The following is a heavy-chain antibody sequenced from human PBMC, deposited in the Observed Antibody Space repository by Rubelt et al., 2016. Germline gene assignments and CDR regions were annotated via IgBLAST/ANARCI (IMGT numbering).Heavy chain of an antibody. D-gene: IGHD5-12*01. CDR1: GYTFTGYY. CDR2: INPNSGGT. V-gene: IGHV1-2*02. Sequence: QVQLVQSGAEVKKPGASVKVSCKASGYTFTGYYMHWVRQAPGQGLEWMGWINPNSGGTNYAQNVQGRVTRTRDTSVSTAYMELSRLTSDETAVYYCARGNSGYDYGLDYWGQGTLVTVSS. J-gene: IGHJ4*02. CDR3: ARGNSGYDYGLDY.